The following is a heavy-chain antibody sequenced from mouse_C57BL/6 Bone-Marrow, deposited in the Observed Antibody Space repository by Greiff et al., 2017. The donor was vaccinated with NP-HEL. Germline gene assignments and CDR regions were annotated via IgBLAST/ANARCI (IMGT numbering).Heavy chain of an antibody. Sequence: QVQLQQSGAELVRPGASVKLSCKASGYTFTDYYINWVKQRPGQGLEWIARIYPGSGNTYYNEQFTGKATLTAEKSSSTAYKQLSSLTSDASAVYFWARRCNYPVYYDYWGKGTTLTFSS. D-gene: IGHD2-1*01. CDR2: IYPGSGNT. CDR3: ARRCNYPVYYDY. CDR1: GYTFTDYY. V-gene: IGHV1-76*01. J-gene: IGHJ2*01.